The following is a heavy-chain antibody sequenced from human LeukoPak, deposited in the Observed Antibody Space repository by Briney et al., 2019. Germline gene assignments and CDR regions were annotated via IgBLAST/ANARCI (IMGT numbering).Heavy chain of an antibody. CDR2: INPNSGGT. V-gene: IGHV1-2*02. J-gene: IGHJ4*02. CDR1: GYTFTGCY. Sequence: AASVKVSCKASGYTFTGCYMHWVRQAPGQGLEWMGWINPNSGGTDYAQKFQGRVTMTRDTSISTAYMELNSLSSDDTAVYYCARDFGGLSGFSGHEDYWGQGTLLTVSS. D-gene: IGHD5-12*01. CDR3: ARDFGGLSGFSGHEDY.